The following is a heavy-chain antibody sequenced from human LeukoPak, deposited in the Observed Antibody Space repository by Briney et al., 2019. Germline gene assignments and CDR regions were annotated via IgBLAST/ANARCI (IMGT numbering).Heavy chain of an antibody. CDR1: GFTLSSYE. J-gene: IGHJ4*02. CDR3: AREGYYDSSGYLGVFDY. CDR2: ISSSSSTK. V-gene: IGHV3-48*03. D-gene: IGHD3-22*01. Sequence: GGSLRLSCAASGFTLSSYEMNWVRQAPGKGLEWISYISSSSSTKNYADSVKGRFTISRDNAKNSLDLQMNSLRAENTAVYYCAREGYYDSSGYLGVFDYWGQGTLVTVSS.